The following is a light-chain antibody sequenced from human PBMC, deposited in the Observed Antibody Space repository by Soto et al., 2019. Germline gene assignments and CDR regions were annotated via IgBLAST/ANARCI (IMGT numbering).Light chain of an antibody. Sequence: QSVLTQPPSVSGAPGQRVTISCTGSSSNIGAGYDVHWYQQLPGTAPKLLIYGNSNRPSGVPDRFSGSKSGTSASLAITGFQAEDEADYYCQSFDSSRSAYVFGTGTKVTVL. CDR2: GNS. CDR1: SSNIGAGYD. V-gene: IGLV1-40*01. J-gene: IGLJ1*01. CDR3: QSFDSSRSAYV.